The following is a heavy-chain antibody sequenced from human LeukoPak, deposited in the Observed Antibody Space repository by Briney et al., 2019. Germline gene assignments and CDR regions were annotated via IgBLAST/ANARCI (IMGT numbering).Heavy chain of an antibody. D-gene: IGHD6-13*01. V-gene: IGHV3-21*01. CDR1: GFTFSSYS. CDR2: ISSSSSYI. CDR3: ARDLRYSSSWHGNY. J-gene: IGHJ4*02. Sequence: SGGSLRLSCAASGFTFSSYSMNWVRQAPGKGLEWVSSISSSSSYIYYADSVKGRFTISRDNAKNSLYLRMNSLRAEDTAVYYCARDLRYSSSWHGNYWGQGTLVTVSS.